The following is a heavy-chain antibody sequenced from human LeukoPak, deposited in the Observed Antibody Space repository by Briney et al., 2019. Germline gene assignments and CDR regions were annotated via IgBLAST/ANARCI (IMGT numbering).Heavy chain of an antibody. CDR1: GYTFTGYY. CDR3: ARDRDDSSGYYRETLFDY. J-gene: IGHJ4*02. V-gene: IGHV1-2*02. CDR2: INPNSGGT. Sequence: APVKVSRKASGYTFTGYYMHWVRRAPGQGLEWMGWINPNSGGTNYAQKFQGRVTMTRDTSISTAYMELSRLRSDDTAVYYCARDRDDSSGYYRETLFDYWGQGTLVTVSS. D-gene: IGHD3-22*01.